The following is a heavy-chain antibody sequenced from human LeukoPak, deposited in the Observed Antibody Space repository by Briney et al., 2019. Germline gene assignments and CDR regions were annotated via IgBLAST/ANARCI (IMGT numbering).Heavy chain of an antibody. V-gene: IGHV1-69*13. J-gene: IGHJ4*02. CDR3: ARDGYYDSSGDQNSDY. CDR1: GGTFSSYA. Sequence: ASVKVSCKASGGTFSSYAISWVRQAPGQGLEWMGGIIPIFGTANYAQKFRGRVTITADESTSTAYMELSSLRSEDTAVYYCARDGYYDSSGDQNSDYWGQGTLVTVSS. CDR2: IIPIFGTA. D-gene: IGHD3-22*01.